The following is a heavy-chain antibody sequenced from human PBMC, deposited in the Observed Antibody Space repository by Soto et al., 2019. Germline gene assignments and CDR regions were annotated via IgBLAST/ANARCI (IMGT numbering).Heavy chain of an antibody. Sequence: ASVKVSCKASGYTFTSYYMHWVRQAPGQGLEWMGVINPSGGSTSYAQNFQGRVTMTSDTSTSTAYMELTSLRSEDTAVYYCVVAAQPYYFDYWGQGTLVTVSS. V-gene: IGHV1-46*01. J-gene: IGHJ4*02. D-gene: IGHD2-15*01. CDR3: VVAAQPYYFDY. CDR2: INPSGGST. CDR1: GYTFTSYY.